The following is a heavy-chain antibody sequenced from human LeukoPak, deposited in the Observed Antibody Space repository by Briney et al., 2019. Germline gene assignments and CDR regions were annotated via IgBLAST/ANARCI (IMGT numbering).Heavy chain of an antibody. CDR1: GFTFSNAW. D-gene: IGHD6-19*01. J-gene: IGHJ4*02. CDR2: IKQDESEK. V-gene: IGHV3-7*01. Sequence: GGSLRLSCAASGFTFSNAWMSWVRQAPGKGLEWVANIKQDESEKYYVDSVKGRFTISRDNAKNSLYLQMNSLRAEDTAVYYCARQYSSGWYGRSEDYFDYWGQGTLVTVSS. CDR3: ARQYSSGWYGRSEDYFDY.